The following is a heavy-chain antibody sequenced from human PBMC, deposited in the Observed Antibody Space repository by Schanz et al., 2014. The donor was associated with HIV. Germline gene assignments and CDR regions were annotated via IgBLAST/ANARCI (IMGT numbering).Heavy chain of an antibody. CDR2: ISGGST. CDR1: GFTFSNYA. J-gene: IGHJ4*02. Sequence: EVQLLESGGGLVQPGGSLRLSCVASGFTFSNYAMTWVRQAPGKGLEWVSAISGGSTYYADSVKGRFTISRDNSKNTVFLQMSSLRAEDTAIYYCAKRSESIPAFVYWGQGVLVTVSS. D-gene: IGHD2-2*01. CDR3: AKRSESIPAFVY. V-gene: IGHV3-23*01.